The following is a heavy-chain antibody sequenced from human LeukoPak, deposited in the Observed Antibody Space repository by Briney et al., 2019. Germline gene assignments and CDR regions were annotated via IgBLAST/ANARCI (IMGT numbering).Heavy chain of an antibody. CDR2: IYYSGST. J-gene: IGHJ5*02. D-gene: IGHD5-24*01. Sequence: SETLSLTCTVSGGSISSSSYYWGWIRQPPGKGLEWIGSIYYSGSTYYNPSLKSRVTISVDTSKNQFSLKLSSVTAADTAVYYCARRGGGYTQYNWFDPWGQGTLVTVSS. CDR1: GGSISSSSYY. V-gene: IGHV4-39*01. CDR3: ARRGGGYTQYNWFDP.